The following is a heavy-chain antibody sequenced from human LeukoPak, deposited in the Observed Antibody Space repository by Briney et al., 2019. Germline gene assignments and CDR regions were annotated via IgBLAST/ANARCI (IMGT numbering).Heavy chain of an antibody. Sequence: PSETLSLTCAVYGGSFSGYYWSWIRQPPGEGLEWIGEINHSGSTNYNPSLKSRVTISVDTSKNQFSLKLSSVTAADTAVYYCARLTGYSSESWFDPWGQGTLVTVSS. J-gene: IGHJ5*02. V-gene: IGHV4-34*01. CDR2: INHSGST. D-gene: IGHD3-9*01. CDR3: ARLTGYSSESWFDP. CDR1: GGSFSGYY.